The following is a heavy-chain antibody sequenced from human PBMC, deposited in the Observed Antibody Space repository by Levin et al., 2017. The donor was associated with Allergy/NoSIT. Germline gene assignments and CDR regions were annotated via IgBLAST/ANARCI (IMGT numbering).Heavy chain of an antibody. CDR3: ARDGGNYYGSGNYLYNYFDR. V-gene: IGHV3-23*01. Sequence: GESLKISCAASGFTFNIYAMNWVRQAPGKGLEWVSAITGSGTSPYYADSVKGRFSISRDNSKNTLHLQMDSLRAEDTAVYYCARDGGNYYGSGNYLYNYFDRWGQGTLVTVSS. D-gene: IGHD3-10*01. J-gene: IGHJ5*02. CDR2: ITGSGTSP. CDR1: GFTFNIYA.